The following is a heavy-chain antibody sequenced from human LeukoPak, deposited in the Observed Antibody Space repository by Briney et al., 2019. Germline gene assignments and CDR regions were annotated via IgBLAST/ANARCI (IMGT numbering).Heavy chain of an antibody. CDR2: INHSGST. Sequence: SSETLSLTCAVYGGSFSGYYWSWIRQPPGKGLEWIGEINHSGSTNYNPSLKSRVTISVDTSKNQFSLKLSSVTAADTAVYYCARHQRVSLRYFDWLSPFDYWGQGTLVTVSS. V-gene: IGHV4-34*01. CDR3: ARHQRVSLRYFDWLSPFDY. D-gene: IGHD3-9*01. CDR1: GGSFSGYY. J-gene: IGHJ4*02.